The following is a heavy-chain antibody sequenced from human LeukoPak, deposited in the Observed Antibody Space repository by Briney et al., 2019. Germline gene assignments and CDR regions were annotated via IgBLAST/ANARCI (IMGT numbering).Heavy chain of an antibody. Sequence: GGSLRLPCAASGFTFDDYTMYWVRHAPGKGLEWVSLISWDGGSTYYADSVKGRFTISRDNSKNSLYLQMNSLRTEDTALYYCAKDIANYDFWSGPGYWGQGTLVTVSS. J-gene: IGHJ4*02. CDR1: GFTFDDYT. CDR2: ISWDGGST. CDR3: AKDIANYDFWSGPGY. D-gene: IGHD3-3*01. V-gene: IGHV3-43*01.